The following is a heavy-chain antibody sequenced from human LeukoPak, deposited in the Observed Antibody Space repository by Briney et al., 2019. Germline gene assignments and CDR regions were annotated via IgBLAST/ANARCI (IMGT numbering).Heavy chain of an antibody. J-gene: IGHJ4*02. CDR1: GFSFSNCW. V-gene: IGHV3-7*04. CDR2: IKQDGSDK. CDR3: AGVRDASGSYYPY. Sequence: GGSLRLSCVASGFSFSNCWMGWVRQAPGKGLEWVANIKQDGSDKYYVDSVKGRFTISRDNAKNSLYLQMNSLSAEDTAVYYCAGVRDASGSYYPYWGQGTLVTVSS. D-gene: IGHD3-10*01.